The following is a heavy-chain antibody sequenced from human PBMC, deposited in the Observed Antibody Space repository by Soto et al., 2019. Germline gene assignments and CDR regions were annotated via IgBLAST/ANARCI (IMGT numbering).Heavy chain of an antibody. CDR1: GGTFSSYA. CDR2: IIPIFGTA. D-gene: IGHD3-16*02. J-gene: IGHJ6*02. CDR3: ARYGYDYVWGSYRPYYYYYYGMDV. V-gene: IGHV1-69*13. Sequence: GASVKVSCKASGGTFSSYAISWVRQAPGQGLEWMGGIIPIFGTASYAQKFQGRVTITADESTSTAYMELSSLRSEDTAVYYCARYGYDYVWGSYRPYYYYYYGMDVWGQGTTVTVSS.